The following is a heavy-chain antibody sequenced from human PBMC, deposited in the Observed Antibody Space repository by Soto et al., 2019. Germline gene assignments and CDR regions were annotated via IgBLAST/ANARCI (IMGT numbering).Heavy chain of an antibody. CDR2: ISSSSSTI. J-gene: IGHJ4*02. Sequence: GGSLRLSCAASGFTFSSYSMNWVRQAPGKGLEWVSYISSSSSTIYYADSVKGRFTISRDNAKNSLYLQMNSLRAEDTAVYYCAREGPADWLLAYFDYWGQGTLVTVSS. V-gene: IGHV3-48*01. CDR1: GFTFSSYS. CDR3: AREGPADWLLAYFDY. D-gene: IGHD3-9*01.